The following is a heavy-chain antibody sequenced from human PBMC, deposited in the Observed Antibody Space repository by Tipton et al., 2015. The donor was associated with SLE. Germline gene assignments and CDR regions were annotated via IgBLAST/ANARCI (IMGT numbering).Heavy chain of an antibody. CDR3: AREGKGAHYYYYMDV. Sequence: SLRLSCTGSGFTFGDYGVSWVRQAPGKGLEWVSFIRTKAYGATTEYAASVQGRFTISRDDSRSIAYLQMNSLRAEDTAVYYCAREGKGAHYYYYMDVWGKGTTVTVSS. CDR1: GFTFGDYG. V-gene: IGHV3-49*04. CDR2: IRTKAYGATT. D-gene: IGHD3-16*01. J-gene: IGHJ6*03.